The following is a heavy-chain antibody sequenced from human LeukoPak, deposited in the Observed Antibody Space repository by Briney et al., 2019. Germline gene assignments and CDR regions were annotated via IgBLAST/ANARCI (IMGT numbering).Heavy chain of an antibody. D-gene: IGHD2-15*01. CDR2: IYHSGNT. V-gene: IGHV4-38-2*02. CDR1: GYSIIRGYY. Sequence: PSETLSLTCTVSGYSIIRGYYWGWIRQPPGKGLEWIGSIYHSGNTYYNPSLKSRVTISVDTSKNQFSLKLSSVTAADTAVYYCASFYCSGGSCYQYYYYYYMDVWGKGTTVTISS. J-gene: IGHJ6*03. CDR3: ASFYCSGGSCYQYYYYYYMDV.